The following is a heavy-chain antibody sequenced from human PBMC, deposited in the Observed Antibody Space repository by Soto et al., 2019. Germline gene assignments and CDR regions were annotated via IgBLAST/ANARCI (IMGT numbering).Heavy chain of an antibody. J-gene: IGHJ6*02. Sequence: QVQLVQSGAEVKKPGASVKVSCKASGYSFTRYGISWVRQAPGQGLEWMGWISGYNANTNYPENPQXXXTXXTDNATSTAYMEVRHLISVDTAVYYCAGMGDVPYSYYGLDVWGQGTTVTVSS. D-gene: IGHD3-16*01. CDR2: ISGYNANT. V-gene: IGHV1-18*01. CDR1: GYSFTRYG. CDR3: AGMGDVPYSYYGLDV.